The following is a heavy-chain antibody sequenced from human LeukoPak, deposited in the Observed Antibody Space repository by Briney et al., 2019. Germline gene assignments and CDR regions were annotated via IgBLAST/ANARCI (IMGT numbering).Heavy chain of an antibody. CDR3: AKDWWFGELPDAFDI. CDR1: GFTFSSYA. J-gene: IGHJ3*02. Sequence: PGGSLRLSCAASGFTFSSYAMSWVSQAPGKGLEWVSAISGSGGSTYYADSVKGRFTISRDNSKNTLYLQMNSLRAEDTAVYYRAKDWWFGELPDAFDIWGQGTMVTVSS. D-gene: IGHD3-10*01. V-gene: IGHV3-23*01. CDR2: ISGSGGST.